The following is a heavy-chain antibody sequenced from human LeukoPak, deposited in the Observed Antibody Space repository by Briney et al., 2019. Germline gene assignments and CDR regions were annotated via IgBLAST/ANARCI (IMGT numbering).Heavy chain of an antibody. J-gene: IGHJ4*02. CDR1: GFTFSSFA. CDR3: AKRDF. CDR2: ISGSGGAT. Sequence: GGSLRLSCAASGFTFSSFAMNWVRQAPGKGLEWVSSISGSGGATYYAGSVKGRFTISRDNSKNTLFLQMNSLRADDTAIYYCAKRDFWGQGTLVTVSS. V-gene: IGHV3-23*01.